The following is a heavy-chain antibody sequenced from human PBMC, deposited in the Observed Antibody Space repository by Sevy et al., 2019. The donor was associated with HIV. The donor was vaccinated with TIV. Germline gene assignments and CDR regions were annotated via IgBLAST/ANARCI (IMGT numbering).Heavy chain of an antibody. CDR3: ARDHRYGGYYDSSGYTNWFDP. Sequence: ASVKVSCKASGGTFSSYAISWVRQAPGQGLEWMGGIIPIFGTANYAQKFQGRVTITADESTSTAYMELSSLRAEDTAVYYWARDHRYGGYYDSSGYTNWFDPWGQGTLVTVSS. V-gene: IGHV1-69*13. CDR1: GGTFSSYA. CDR2: IIPIFGTA. D-gene: IGHD3-22*01. J-gene: IGHJ5*02.